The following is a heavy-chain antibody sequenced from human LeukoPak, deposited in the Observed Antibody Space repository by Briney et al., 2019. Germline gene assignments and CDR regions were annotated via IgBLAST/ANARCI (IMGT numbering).Heavy chain of an antibody. D-gene: IGHD1-26*01. CDR1: GGSISSYY. CDR2: IYYSGST. V-gene: IGHV4-59*08. Sequence: SETLSLTCTVSGGSISSYYWSWIRQPPGKGLEWIGYIYYSGSTNYNPSLKSRGTISVDTSKNQFSLKLSSVTAADTAVYYCASRKWELLGLSYWYFDLWGRGTLVTVSS. J-gene: IGHJ2*01. CDR3: ASRKWELLGLSYWYFDL.